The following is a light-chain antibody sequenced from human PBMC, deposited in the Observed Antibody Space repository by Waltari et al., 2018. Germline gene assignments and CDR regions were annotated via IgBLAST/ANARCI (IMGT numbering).Light chain of an antibody. CDR2: WAS. Sequence: DTWMSQSPDSLPVSLGESGTINCQSSQSVLYSSNNKNYLAWYQQKPGQPPKLLIYWASTRESGVPDRFSGSGSGTDFTLTISSLQAEDVAVYYCQQYYSTPYTFGQGTKLEIK. CDR1: QSVLYSSNNKNY. V-gene: IGKV4-1*01. J-gene: IGKJ2*01. CDR3: QQYYSTPYT.